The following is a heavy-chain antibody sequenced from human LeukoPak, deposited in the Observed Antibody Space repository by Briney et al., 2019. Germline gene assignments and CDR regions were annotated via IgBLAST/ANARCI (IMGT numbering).Heavy chain of an antibody. Sequence: PGGSLRLSCAASGFTFSDYYMSWIRQAPGKGLEWVSYISSSGSTIYYADSVKGRLTISRDNAKSSLYLQMNSLRAEDTAVYYCARDANGDYGYWFDPWGQGTLVTVSS. CDR3: ARDANGDYGYWFDP. J-gene: IGHJ5*02. CDR1: GFTFSDYY. D-gene: IGHD4-17*01. CDR2: ISSSGSTI. V-gene: IGHV3-11*04.